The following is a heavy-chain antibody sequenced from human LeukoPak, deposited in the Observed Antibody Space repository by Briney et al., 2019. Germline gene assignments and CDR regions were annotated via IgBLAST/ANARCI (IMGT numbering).Heavy chain of an antibody. D-gene: IGHD4-11*01. Sequence: ASVKVSCKASGYTFTGYYMYWVRQAPGQGVEWMAWINPNNGATNYAQKFQGRVTTARDTSISTAYMELSRLRSDDTAVYYCARDLHSDYVPDFDYWGQGTLVTVSS. CDR3: ARDLHSDYVPDFDY. CDR1: GYTFTGYY. J-gene: IGHJ4*02. V-gene: IGHV1-2*02. CDR2: INPNNGAT.